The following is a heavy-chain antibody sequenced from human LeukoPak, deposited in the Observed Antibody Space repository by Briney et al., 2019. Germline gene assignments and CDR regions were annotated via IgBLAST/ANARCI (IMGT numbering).Heavy chain of an antibody. CDR2: ISSSSSYI. J-gene: IGHJ6*03. CDR1: GFTLSSYS. V-gene: IGHV3-21*01. Sequence: GGSLRLSCAASGFTLSSYSMNWVRQAPGKGLEWVSSISSSSSYIYYADSVKGRFTISRDNAKNSLYLQMNSLRAEDTAVYYCARDKTYYYMDVWGKGTTVTISS. CDR3: ARDKTYYYMDV.